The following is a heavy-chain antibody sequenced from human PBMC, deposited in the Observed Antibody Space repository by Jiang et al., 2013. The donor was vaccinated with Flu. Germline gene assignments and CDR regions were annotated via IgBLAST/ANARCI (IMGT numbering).Heavy chain of an antibody. CDR2: GST. Sequence: GSTGLQPSLRSRVTMSLDTSRTQFSLHLTSVTVADTAVYHCARDLDYDSDYSDAFDIWGRGTMVTVSS. J-gene: IGHJ3*02. V-gene: IGHV4-4*06. CDR3: ARDLDYDSDYSDAFDI. D-gene: IGHD3-22*01.